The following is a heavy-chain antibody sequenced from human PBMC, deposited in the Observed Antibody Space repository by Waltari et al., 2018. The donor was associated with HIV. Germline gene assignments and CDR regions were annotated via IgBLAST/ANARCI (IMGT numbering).Heavy chain of an antibody. Sequence: EVQLMESGGGLVQSGGSLRLSCAASGLTLPNYCMSWVRQTPGRGLEWGAYIKDDGSEKYYMGSVKGRFTISRDNAKNSMFLQMNSLRAEDTAVYYCARIGTFPHNYAIDFWGQGTTVTVSS. CDR2: IKDDGSEK. V-gene: IGHV3-7*01. CDR1: GLTLPNYC. CDR3: ARIGTFPHNYAIDF. J-gene: IGHJ6*02. D-gene: IGHD1-26*01.